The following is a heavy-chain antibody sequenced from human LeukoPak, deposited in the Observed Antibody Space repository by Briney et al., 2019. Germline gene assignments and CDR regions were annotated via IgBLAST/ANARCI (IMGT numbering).Heavy chain of an antibody. CDR2: IYTSGST. CDR3: ASLSYDSSGYYSWYFDL. V-gene: IGHV4-4*07. D-gene: IGHD3-22*01. Sequence: SETLSLTCTVSGGSISSYYWSWIRQPAGKGLEWIGRIYTSGSTNYNPSLKSRVTISVDKSKNQFSLKLSSVTAADTAVYYCASLSYDSSGYYSWYFDLWGRGTLVTVSS. J-gene: IGHJ2*01. CDR1: GGSISSYY.